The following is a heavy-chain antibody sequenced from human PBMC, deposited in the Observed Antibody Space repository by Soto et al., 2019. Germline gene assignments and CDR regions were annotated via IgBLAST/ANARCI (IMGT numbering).Heavy chain of an antibody. Sequence: SETLSLTCTVSGGSISSGGYYWSWIRQHPGKGLEWIGYIYYSGSTYYNPSLKSRVTISVDTSKNQFSLKLSSVTAADAAVYYCARVGSSGRSPDYWGPGTLVTVSS. CDR1: GGSISSGGYY. D-gene: IGHD3-22*01. J-gene: IGHJ4*02. V-gene: IGHV4-31*03. CDR2: IYYSGST. CDR3: ARVGSSGRSPDY.